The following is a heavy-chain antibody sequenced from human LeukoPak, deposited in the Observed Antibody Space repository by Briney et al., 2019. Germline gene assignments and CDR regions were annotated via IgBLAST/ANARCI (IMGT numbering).Heavy chain of an antibody. Sequence: PSETLSLTCTVSGGSINSNNYFWGWIRQPPGKGLEWIGSIYYSGSTYYNPSLKSRVTISVDTSKNQFSLRLSSVTAADTAMYYCQPRFLEWLLGYWGQGTLVSVSS. V-gene: IGHV4-39*01. CDR1: GGSINSNNYF. J-gene: IGHJ4*02. CDR2: IYYSGST. D-gene: IGHD3-3*01. CDR3: QPRFLEWLLGY.